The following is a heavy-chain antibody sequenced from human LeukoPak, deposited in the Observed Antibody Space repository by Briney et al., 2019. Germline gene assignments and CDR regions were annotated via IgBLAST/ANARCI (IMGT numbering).Heavy chain of an antibody. J-gene: IGHJ5*02. Sequence: SETLSLTCTVSGGSISSSSYFWGWIRQPPGKGLEWIGSIYYSGSTYYNPSLKSRVTISVDTSKNQFSLKLSSVTAADTAGYYCARGVSPRFAPWGQGTLVTVSP. CDR3: ARGVSPRFAP. V-gene: IGHV4-39*07. CDR1: GGSISSSSYF. CDR2: IYYSGST.